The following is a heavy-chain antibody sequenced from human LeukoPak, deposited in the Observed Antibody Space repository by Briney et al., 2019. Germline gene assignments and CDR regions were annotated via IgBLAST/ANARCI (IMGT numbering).Heavy chain of an antibody. J-gene: IGHJ4*02. D-gene: IGHD2-2*03. CDR3: AGGPIGYCSSASCRFDY. V-gene: IGHV4-59*08. CDR1: GGFISSYY. Sequence: SETLSLTCAVSGGFISSYYWTWIRQPPGKGLEWIGYIYYSGRTNYNPSLRSRVAISVATSKNEFSLKLSSVTAADTAVYYCAGGPIGYCSSASCRFDYWGQGTLVTVSS. CDR2: IYYSGRT.